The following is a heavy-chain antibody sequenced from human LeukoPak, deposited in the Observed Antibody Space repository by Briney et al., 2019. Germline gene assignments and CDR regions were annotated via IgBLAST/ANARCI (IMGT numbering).Heavy chain of an antibody. CDR3: ARLFSVVVPAANTHFDY. CDR1: GFTFSYFW. J-gene: IGHJ4*02. Sequence: PGGSLRLSCAASGFTFSYFWMHWFRQTPGKGLVWVSCINTDGSYSTYADSVKGRFTISRDNSKNTLYLQMNSLRAEDTAVYYCARLFSVVVPAANTHFDYWGQGTLVTVSS. V-gene: IGHV3-74*01. CDR2: INTDGSYS. D-gene: IGHD2-2*01.